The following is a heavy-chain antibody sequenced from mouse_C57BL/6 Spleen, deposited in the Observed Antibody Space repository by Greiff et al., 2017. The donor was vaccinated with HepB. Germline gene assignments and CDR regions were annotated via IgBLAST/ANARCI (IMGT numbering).Heavy chain of an antibody. J-gene: IGHJ2*01. D-gene: IGHD4-1*01. V-gene: IGHV3-6*01. CDR3: AKFNWYYFDY. Sequence: EVQLQQSGPGLVKPSQSLSLTCSVTGYSITSGYYWNWIRQFPGNKLEWMGYISYDGSNNYNPSLKNRISITRDTSKNQFFLKLNSVTTEDTATYYCAKFNWYYFDYWGQGTTLTVSS. CDR2: ISYDGSN. CDR1: GYSITSGYY.